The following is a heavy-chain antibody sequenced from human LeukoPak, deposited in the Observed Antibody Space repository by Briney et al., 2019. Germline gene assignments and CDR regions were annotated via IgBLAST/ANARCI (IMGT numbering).Heavy chain of an antibody. CDR3: AKDYRYCSSTGCLNYFDY. Sequence: GGSLRLSCAASGFTFSSYAMSWVRQAPGKGLEWVSAISGSGGSTYYADSVKGRFTISRDNSKNTLYLQMNSLRAEDTAVYYCAKDYRYCSSTGCLNYFDYWGQGTLVTVSS. J-gene: IGHJ4*02. CDR1: GFTFSSYA. CDR2: ISGSGGST. V-gene: IGHV3-23*01. D-gene: IGHD2-2*01.